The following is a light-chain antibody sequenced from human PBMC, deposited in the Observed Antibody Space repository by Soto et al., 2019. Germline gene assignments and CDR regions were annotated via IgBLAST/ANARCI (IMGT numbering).Light chain of an antibody. CDR3: QQYKSYPLT. V-gene: IGKV1D-16*01. CDR1: QGISRY. Sequence: DIQMPQSPSSLSASVGDRVTITCRASQGISRYLAWYQHKPAKAPKSLIFGASNLQSGVPSRFSGSGSGTNFTLTISSLQPEDFATYSCQQYKSYPLTFGGGTKVEVK. J-gene: IGKJ4*02. CDR2: GAS.